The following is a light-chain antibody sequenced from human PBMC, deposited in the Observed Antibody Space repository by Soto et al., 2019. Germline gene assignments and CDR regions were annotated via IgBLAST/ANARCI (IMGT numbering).Light chain of an antibody. V-gene: IGLV2-23*01. J-gene: IGLJ2*01. CDR1: SSDVGRYNL. CDR3: SSYAGSNPL. Sequence: QSVLTQPASVSGSPGQSITISCTGTSSDVGRYNLVSWYQQHPGKAPKLMIYEGSKRPSGVSNRFSGSKSGNTASLTISGLQAEDEADYYCSSYAGSNPLFGGGTQLTVL. CDR2: EGS.